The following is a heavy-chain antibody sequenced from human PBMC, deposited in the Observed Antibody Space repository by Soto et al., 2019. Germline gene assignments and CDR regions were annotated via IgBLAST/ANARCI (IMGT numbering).Heavy chain of an antibody. CDR2: ISHGGSI. Sequence: QVQLQESGPGLVKSSGTLSLTCAVSGGSISSNYWWSWVRQPPGTGLEWIGEISHGGSINYSPSLKSRLTISRDKSKNQFSLKLSSVTAADTAIYYCARLGEVYCSGDNCYSSWFDPWGQGTLVTVSS. CDR1: GGSISSNYW. CDR3: ARLGEVYCSGDNCYSSWFDP. J-gene: IGHJ5*02. V-gene: IGHV4-4*02. D-gene: IGHD2-15*01.